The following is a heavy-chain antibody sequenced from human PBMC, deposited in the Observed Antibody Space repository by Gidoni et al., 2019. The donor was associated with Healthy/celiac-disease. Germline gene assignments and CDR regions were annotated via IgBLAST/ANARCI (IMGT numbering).Heavy chain of an antibody. CDR2: IYYSGST. Sequence: QVQLQESGPGLVTPSQTLSLTCTVSGGSISSGGYYWSWIRQHPGKGLEWIGYIYYSGSTYYNPSLKSRVTISVDTSKNQFSLKLSSVTAADTAVYYCARGNDSSGYYSGVDWYFDLWGRGTLVTVSS. J-gene: IGHJ2*01. CDR1: GGSISSGGYY. CDR3: ARGNDSSGYYSGVDWYFDL. V-gene: IGHV4-31*03. D-gene: IGHD3-22*01.